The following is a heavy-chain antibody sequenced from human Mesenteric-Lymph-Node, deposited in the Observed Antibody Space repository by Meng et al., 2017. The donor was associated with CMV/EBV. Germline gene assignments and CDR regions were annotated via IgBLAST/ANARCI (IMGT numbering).Heavy chain of an antibody. CDR3: ARGRELGIDY. Sequence: SETLSLTCTVSGGSIRSYDWSWIRQTPGKGLEWIGHMYHSGSTYYNPSLSSRVTISVDTSKNEVSLKLTSVTAADTAVYYCARGRELGIDYWGQGTLVTVSS. CDR2: MYHSGST. D-gene: IGHD7-27*01. J-gene: IGHJ4*02. CDR1: GGSIRSYD. V-gene: IGHV4-59*12.